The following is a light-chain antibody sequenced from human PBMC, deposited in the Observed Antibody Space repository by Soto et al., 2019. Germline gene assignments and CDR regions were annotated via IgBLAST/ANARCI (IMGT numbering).Light chain of an antibody. V-gene: IGKV3-11*01. J-gene: IGKJ1*01. CDR3: QQRSHWPRT. CDR1: ESVTNY. CDR2: DVS. Sequence: EIVLIQSPATLSLSPGERGTLSCRASESVTNYLAWYQQKPGQAPRLLVYDVSNRATGTPARFSGGGSGTDFTLTISNLEPEDFAVYYCQQRSHWPRTFGQGTKVDIK.